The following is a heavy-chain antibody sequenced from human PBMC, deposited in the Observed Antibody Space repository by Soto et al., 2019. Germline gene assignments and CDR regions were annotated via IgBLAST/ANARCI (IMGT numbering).Heavy chain of an antibody. V-gene: IGHV3-20*01. CDR1: GFTFDDYG. CDR3: ASIRGSSWYGEYFQH. J-gene: IGHJ1*01. Sequence: GGSLRLSCAASGFTFDDYGMSWVRQAPGKGLEWVSGINWNGGSTGYADSVKGRFTISRDNAKNSLYLQMNSLRAEDTALYHCASIRGSSWYGEYFQHWGQGTLVTVSS. D-gene: IGHD6-13*01. CDR2: INWNGGST.